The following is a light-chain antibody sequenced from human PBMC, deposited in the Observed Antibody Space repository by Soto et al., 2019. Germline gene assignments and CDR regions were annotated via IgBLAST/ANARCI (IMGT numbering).Light chain of an antibody. CDR1: QSVSSN. Sequence: EIVMPQSPATLSVSPGESSTLSRRASQSVSSNLAWYQQKPGQANRLLIYGASTRATGIPDRFSGSGSGTEFTLTISSLQSEEFAVYYCQQYNNWPITFGNGTRLEIK. V-gene: IGKV3-15*01. CDR3: QQYNNWPIT. CDR2: GAS. J-gene: IGKJ5*01.